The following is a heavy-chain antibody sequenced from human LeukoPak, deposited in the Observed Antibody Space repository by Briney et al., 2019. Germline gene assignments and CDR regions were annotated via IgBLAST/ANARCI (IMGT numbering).Heavy chain of an antibody. CDR3: ARDDGSGIQY. D-gene: IGHD1-26*01. V-gene: IGHV4-61*08. CDR2: IYYSGST. Sequence: PSETLSLTCTVSGGSISSGDYYWSWIRQHPGKGLEWIGYIYYSGSTNYNPSLKSRVTISVDTSKNQFSLKLSSVTAADTAVYYCARDDGSGIQYWGQGTLVTVSS. J-gene: IGHJ4*02. CDR1: GGSISSGDYY.